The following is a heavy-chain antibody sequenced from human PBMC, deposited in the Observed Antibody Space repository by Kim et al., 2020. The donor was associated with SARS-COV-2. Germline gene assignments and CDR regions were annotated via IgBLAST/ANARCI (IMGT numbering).Heavy chain of an antibody. D-gene: IGHD3-10*01. CDR1: GYTFTSYG. CDR2: ISAYNGNT. V-gene: IGHV1-18*04. J-gene: IGHJ4*02. CDR3: ARDRDYYGSGSLGVFDY. Sequence: ASVKVSCKASGYTFTSYGISWVRQAPGQGLEWMGWISAYNGNTNYAQKLQGRVTMTTDTSTSTAYMELRSLRSDDTAVYYCARDRDYYGSGSLGVFDYWGQGTLVTVSS.